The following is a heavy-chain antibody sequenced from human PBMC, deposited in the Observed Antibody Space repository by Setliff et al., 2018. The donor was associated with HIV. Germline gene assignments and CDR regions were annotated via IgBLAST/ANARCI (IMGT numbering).Heavy chain of an antibody. Sequence: PSETLSLTCAVSGGSVSSSNWWSWVRQSPGKGLEWIASIRSSGDTYYNPSLQSRVIISVDTSNNQISLKLTSVTAADTAVYYCTIPASSLAPNWGRGTQVTVSS. CDR3: TIPASSLAPN. CDR2: IRSSGDT. CDR1: GGSVSSSNW. J-gene: IGHJ4*02. V-gene: IGHV4-39*01.